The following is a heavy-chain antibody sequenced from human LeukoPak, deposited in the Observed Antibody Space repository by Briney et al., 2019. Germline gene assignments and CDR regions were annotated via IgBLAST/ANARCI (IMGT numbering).Heavy chain of an antibody. V-gene: IGHV3-7*01. CDR1: GFIFNSYW. CDR2: IKQDGSEK. D-gene: IGHD2-2*01. Sequence: GGSLRLSCAASGFIFNSYWMTWVRQAPGKGLEWVANIKQDGSEKYYVDSVKGRFTISRDNAKNSLYLQMNSLRAEDTAVYYCARRRCTSTSCFEDYWGQGTLVTVSS. J-gene: IGHJ4*02. CDR3: ARRRCTSTSCFEDY.